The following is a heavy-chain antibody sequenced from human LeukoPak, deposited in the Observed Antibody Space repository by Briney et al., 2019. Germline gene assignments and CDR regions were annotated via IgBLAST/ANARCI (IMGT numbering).Heavy chain of an antibody. Sequence: SGGSLRLSCAASGFTFSTYAMTWVRQAPGKGLEWVSAIRGDGATKFYADSVKGRFTISRDNSKNTLYLQMNSLRTEDTAVYYCAKDPARGVLDAFDIWGQGTMVTVSP. CDR1: GFTFSTYA. D-gene: IGHD2-8*01. V-gene: IGHV3-23*01. J-gene: IGHJ3*02. CDR2: IRGDGATK. CDR3: AKDPARGVLDAFDI.